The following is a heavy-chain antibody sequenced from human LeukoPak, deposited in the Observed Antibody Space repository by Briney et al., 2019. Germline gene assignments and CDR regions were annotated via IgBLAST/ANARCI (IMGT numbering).Heavy chain of an antibody. Sequence: GGSLRLSCAASGFTFSDYYMSWIRQAPGKGLEWVSYISSSSSYTNYADSVKGQFTISRDNAKNSLYLQMNSLRAEDTAVYYCARDPFVRGVYYYYGMDVWGKGTTVTVSS. CDR2: ISSSSSYT. CDR1: GFTFSDYY. V-gene: IGHV3-11*06. CDR3: ARDPFVRGVYYYYGMDV. J-gene: IGHJ6*04. D-gene: IGHD3-10*01.